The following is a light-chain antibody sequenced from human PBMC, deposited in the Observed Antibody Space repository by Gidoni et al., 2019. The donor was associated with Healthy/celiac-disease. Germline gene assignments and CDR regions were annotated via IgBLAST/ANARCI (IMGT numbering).Light chain of an antibody. CDR1: QSVSSSY. V-gene: IGKV3-20*01. CDR3: QQYGSAPLT. CDR2: GAS. J-gene: IGKJ4*01. Sequence: IVLTHSPGTLSLSPGERATLSCRASQSVSSSYLAWYQQKPGQAPRLLIYGASSRDTGIPDRFSGSGSGTDVKLTISRLEPEDFAVYYCQQYGSAPLTFGGGTKVEIK.